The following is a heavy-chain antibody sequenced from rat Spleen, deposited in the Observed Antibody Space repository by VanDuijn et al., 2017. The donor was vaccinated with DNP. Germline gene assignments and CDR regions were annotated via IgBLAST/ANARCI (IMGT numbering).Heavy chain of an antibody. D-gene: IGHD5-1*01. CDR3: VTRGTGSDNWFAY. CDR1: GFTFSNYY. CDR2: ISTSGSRT. Sequence: EVQLVESGGDLVQPGRSLKLSCAASGFTFSNYYMAWVRQAPKKGLEWVATISTSGSRTYYPDSVKGRFTISRDNAKSSLYLQMNNLGSEDTAIYYCVTRGTGSDNWFAYWGQGTLVTVSS. V-gene: IGHV5-25*01. J-gene: IGHJ3*01.